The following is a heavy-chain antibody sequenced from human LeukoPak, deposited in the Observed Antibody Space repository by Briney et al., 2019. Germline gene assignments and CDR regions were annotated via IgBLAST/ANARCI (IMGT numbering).Heavy chain of an antibody. D-gene: IGHD6-19*01. CDR1: GFTFSSYA. Sequence: GGSLRLSCAASGFTFSSYAMSWVRQAPGKGLEWVSVISGSGGSTYYADSVKGRFTISRDNFKNTLYLQMNSLRAEDTAVHYCAKGYSSGWKLDYFDYWGQGTLVTVSS. V-gene: IGHV3-23*01. J-gene: IGHJ4*02. CDR2: ISGSGGST. CDR3: AKGYSSGWKLDYFDY.